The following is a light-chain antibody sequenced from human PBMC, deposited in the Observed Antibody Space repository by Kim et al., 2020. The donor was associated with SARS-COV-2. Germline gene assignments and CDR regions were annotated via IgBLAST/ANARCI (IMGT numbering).Light chain of an antibody. CDR2: YDS. CDR1: NIGAKS. CDR3: QVWDRTSDRV. J-gene: IGLJ3*02. Sequence: APGMTDRMTCGGDNIGAKSVHWYRRKPGQAPVVVIYYDSGRPSGIPERFSGSNSGNTATLTISRVEAGDEADYYCQVWDRTSDRVFGGGTKLTVL. V-gene: IGLV3-21*04.